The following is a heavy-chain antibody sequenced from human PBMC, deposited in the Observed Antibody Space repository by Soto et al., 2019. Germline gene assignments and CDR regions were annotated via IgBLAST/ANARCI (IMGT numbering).Heavy chain of an antibody. J-gene: IGHJ6*03. CDR1: GDRFTDYY. D-gene: IGHD5-12*01. CDR3: ARESGGATATLDYYYFYMDV. V-gene: IGHV1-2*04. CDR2: INPNSGVT. Sequence: QVQLVQSGAEVKEPGASVTVSCRASGDRFTDYYMHWVRQAPGQGLEWMGWINPNSGVTKYAQKFQGWVTMPRDTSIRTVYMQLSRLRFDDTAMYYCARESGGATATLDYYYFYMDVWGTGTTVTVSS.